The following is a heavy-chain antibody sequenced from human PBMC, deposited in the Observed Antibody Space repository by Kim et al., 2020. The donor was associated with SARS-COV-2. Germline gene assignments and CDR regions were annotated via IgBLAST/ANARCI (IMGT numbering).Heavy chain of an antibody. V-gene: IGHV3-23*01. Sequence: YADSGKGRFTISRDNSKNTLYLQMNSLRAEDTAVYYCAKDKGFEELLYVVWGQGTLVTVSS. D-gene: IGHD3-10*01. CDR3: AKDKGFEELLYVV. J-gene: IGHJ4*02.